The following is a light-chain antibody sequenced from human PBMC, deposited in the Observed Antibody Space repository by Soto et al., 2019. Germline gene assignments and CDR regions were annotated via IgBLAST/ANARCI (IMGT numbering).Light chain of an antibody. CDR3: QQYGSSSWT. V-gene: IGKV3-20*01. J-gene: IGKJ1*01. CDR2: GAS. CDR1: QSVSSSY. Sequence: EIVLTQSPGTLSLSPGERATLSCRASQSVSSSYLAWYQQKPGQAPRLLIYGASSRATGIPDRFSGSGSGTDFTLRISRLEPEDFAVYYCQQYGSSSWTFGQGTKVEIK.